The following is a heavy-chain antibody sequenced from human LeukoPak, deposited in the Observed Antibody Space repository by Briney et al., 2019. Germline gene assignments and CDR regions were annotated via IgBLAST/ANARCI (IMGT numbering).Heavy chain of an antibody. V-gene: IGHV1-46*01. CDR2: INPSGGST. J-gene: IGHJ4*02. CDR3: ARGPIGYYDSSGYYY. Sequence: ASVKVSCKASGYTFTSYYMHWVRQAPGQGLEWMGIINPSGGSTSYAQKFQGRVTMTRDMSTSTVYMELSSLRSEDTAVYYCARGPIGYYDSSGYYYWGQGTLVSVSS. D-gene: IGHD3-22*01. CDR1: GYTFTSYY.